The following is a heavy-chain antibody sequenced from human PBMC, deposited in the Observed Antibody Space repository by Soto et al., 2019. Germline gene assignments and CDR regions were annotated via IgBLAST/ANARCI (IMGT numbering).Heavy chain of an antibody. CDR2: ISSSSGSI. CDR1: GFTFSSYS. D-gene: IGHD6-19*01. Sequence: GGSLRLSCAASGFTFSSYSMNWVRQAPGKGLEWVSYISSSSGSIYYADSVKGRFTISRDNSKNTLYLQMNSLRAEDTAVYYCAKTIAVTDYWGQGTLVTVSS. V-gene: IGHV3-48*01. J-gene: IGHJ4*02. CDR3: AKTIAVTDY.